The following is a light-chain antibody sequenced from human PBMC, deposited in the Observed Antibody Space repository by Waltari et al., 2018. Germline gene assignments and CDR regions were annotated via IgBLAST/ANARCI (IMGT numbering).Light chain of an antibody. Sequence: DIQMTQSPSSVSASVEGKVTITCRASQDISNWLAWYQQRPGEAPKLLIYAASILQSGVPSRFSGSGSGSDFTLTITSLQPDDFGSYHCQQVNSYPFTFGQGTKLEI. CDR1: QDISNW. J-gene: IGKJ2*01. CDR2: AAS. CDR3: QQVNSYPFT. V-gene: IGKV1D-12*01.